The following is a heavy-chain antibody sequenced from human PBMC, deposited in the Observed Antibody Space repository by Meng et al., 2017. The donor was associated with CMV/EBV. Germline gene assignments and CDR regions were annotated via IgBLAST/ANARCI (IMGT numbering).Heavy chain of an antibody. CDR2: INPSGGST. V-gene: IGHV1-46*01. Sequence: ASVKVSCKASGYTFTSYYMHWVRQAPGQGLEWMGIINPSGGSTSYAQKFQGRVTMTRDTSTSTVYMELSSLRSEDTAVYYCARDSKYYYDSSGYYYVSWWFDPWGQGTLVTVSS. D-gene: IGHD3-22*01. CDR3: ARDSKYYYDSSGYYYVSWWFDP. CDR1: GYTFTSYY. J-gene: IGHJ5*02.